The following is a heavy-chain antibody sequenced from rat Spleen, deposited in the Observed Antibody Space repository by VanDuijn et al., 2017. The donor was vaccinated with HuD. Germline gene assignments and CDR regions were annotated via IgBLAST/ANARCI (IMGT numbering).Heavy chain of an antibody. CDR3: TRDRTYYGFTLDY. J-gene: IGHJ2*01. V-gene: IGHV5-46*01. CDR1: GFTFSAWP. Sequence: EVQLVESGGGLVQPGRSMKLSCAASGFTFSAWPMAWVRHTPTKGLEGVTTIRPSGGKTYYRDSVRGRFTISRDNAKSILFLQMNSLRSEDTATYYCTRDRTYYGFTLDYWGQGVMVTVSS. CDR2: IRPSGGKT. D-gene: IGHD1-6*01.